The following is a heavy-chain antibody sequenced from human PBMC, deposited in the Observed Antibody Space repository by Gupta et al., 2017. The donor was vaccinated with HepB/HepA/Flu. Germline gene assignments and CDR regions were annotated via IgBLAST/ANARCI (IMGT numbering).Heavy chain of an antibody. CDR1: GYAFSSYG. CDR3: ARAQGDFDY. CDR2: ISTYDGIT. D-gene: IGHD3-16*01. J-gene: IGHJ4*02. V-gene: IGHV1-18*01. Sequence: QVQLVQSGAEVRKPGASVKVSCKAAGYAFSSYGISWVRQAPGQGFEWLGWISTYDGITKYALKFHGRVTLTSDTPTSTVHMELRNLRSDDTALYYCARAQGDFDYWGQGTLITVSS.